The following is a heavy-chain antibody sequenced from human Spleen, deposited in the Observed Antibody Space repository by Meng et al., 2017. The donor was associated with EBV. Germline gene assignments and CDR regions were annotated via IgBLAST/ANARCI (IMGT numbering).Heavy chain of an antibody. V-gene: IGHV2-5*02. CDR1: GFSLSTRGVG. Sequence: QITLKESGPTLVIPTHTLTLTCTFSGFSLSTRGVGVGWIRQPPGKALEWLALIYWDDDKRYSPSLRSRLTITKDTSKNQVVLTVTNMDPVDAATYYCAHIIAARPFDYWGQGTLVTVSS. D-gene: IGHD6-6*01. CDR2: IYWDDDK. J-gene: IGHJ4*02. CDR3: AHIIAARPFDY.